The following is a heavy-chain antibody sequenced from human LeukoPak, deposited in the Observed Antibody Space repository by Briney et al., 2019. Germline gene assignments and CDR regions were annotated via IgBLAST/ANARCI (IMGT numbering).Heavy chain of an antibody. Sequence: SVKVSCKASGCIFSSYAISWVRQAPGQGREWMGRIIPIFGIANYAQKFRGRVTITADKSTSTAYMELSSLRSEDTAVYYCAREIPTTPPDYYYYGMHVWGQGTTVTVSS. CDR2: IIPIFGIA. J-gene: IGHJ6*02. V-gene: IGHV1-69*04. CDR3: AREIPTTPPDYYYYGMHV. D-gene: IGHD1-14*01. CDR1: GCIFSSYA.